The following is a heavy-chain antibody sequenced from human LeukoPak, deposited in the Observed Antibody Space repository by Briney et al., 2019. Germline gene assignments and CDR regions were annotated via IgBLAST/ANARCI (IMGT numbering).Heavy chain of an antibody. D-gene: IGHD4-17*01. V-gene: IGHV4-39*01. CDR3: ARQDDYGLWYFDL. J-gene: IGHJ2*01. CDR2: IYYSGST. CDR1: GGSISSSSYY. Sequence: RSSETLSLTCTVSGGSISSSSYYWGWIRQPPGKGLEWIGSIYYSGSTYYNPSLKSRVTISVDTSKNQFSLKLSSVTAADTAVYYCARQDDYGLWYFDLWGRGTLVTVSS.